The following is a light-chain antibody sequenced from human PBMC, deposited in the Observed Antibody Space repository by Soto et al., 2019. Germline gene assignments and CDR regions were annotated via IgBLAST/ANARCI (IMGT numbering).Light chain of an antibody. Sequence: QSVQTQPPSASGTPGQRVTISCSGSTSNIGSNTVKWYQQLPGTAPKLLIYNNDQRPSGVPDRLSGSKSGTSASLAISGLQSEDEADYYCAAWDDSLNGYVFGSGTKVTVL. CDR3: AAWDDSLNGYV. CDR2: NND. J-gene: IGLJ1*01. V-gene: IGLV1-44*01. CDR1: TSNIGSNT.